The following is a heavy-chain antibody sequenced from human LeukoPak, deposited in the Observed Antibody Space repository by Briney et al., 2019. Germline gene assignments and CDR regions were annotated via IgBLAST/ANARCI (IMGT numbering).Heavy chain of an antibody. V-gene: IGHV4-30-4*08. D-gene: IGHD6-13*01. CDR1: GGSISSGDYY. Sequence: SETLSLTCTVSGGSISSGDYYWSWIRQPPGKGLEWIGYIYYSGSTYYNPSLKSRVTISVDTSKNQFSLKLSSVTAADTAVYYCARSYSSSWYPLDAFDIWGQGTMVTVSS. CDR3: ARSYSSSWYPLDAFDI. CDR2: IYYSGST. J-gene: IGHJ3*02.